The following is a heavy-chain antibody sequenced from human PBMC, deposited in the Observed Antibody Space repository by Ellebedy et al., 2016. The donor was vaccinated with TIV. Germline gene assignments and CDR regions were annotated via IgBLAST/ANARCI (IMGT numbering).Heavy chain of an antibody. CDR3: ARRGSYGDYAVQINSWFDT. D-gene: IGHD4-17*01. Sequence: PGGSLRLSCAASGFSFRSYWMGWVRQAPGKGLEWVANIYQDGGVQYYVDSVKGRFTISRYNADNSQFLQMNRLRAEDTAVYFCARRGSYGDYAVQINSWFDTWGRGTLVAVSS. CDR2: IYQDGGVQ. CDR1: GFSFRSYW. J-gene: IGHJ5*02. V-gene: IGHV3-7*01.